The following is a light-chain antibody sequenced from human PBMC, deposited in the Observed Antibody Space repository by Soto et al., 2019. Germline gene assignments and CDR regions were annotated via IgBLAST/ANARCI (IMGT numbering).Light chain of an antibody. Sequence: DIQMTQSPSTLSGSVGDRVTITCRASQTISSWLAWSQQKPGKAPKLLIYKASTLKSGVPSRFSGSGSGTEFTLTISSLHPDDFANYYCQHYNSYSEAFGQGTKVELK. V-gene: IGKV1-5*03. CDR3: QHYNSYSEA. CDR1: QTISSW. CDR2: KAS. J-gene: IGKJ1*01.